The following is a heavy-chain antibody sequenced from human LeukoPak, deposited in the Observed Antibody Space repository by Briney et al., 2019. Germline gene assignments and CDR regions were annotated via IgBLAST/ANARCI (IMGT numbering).Heavy chain of an antibody. CDR1: GYTFTSYA. Sequence: ASVKVSCKASGYTFTSYAMNWVRQAPGQGLEWMGWINTNTGNPTYAQGFTGRFVFSLDTSVSTAYLQISSLKAEDTAVYYCARDRESQLLYYFYGMDVRGQGTTVTVSS. V-gene: IGHV7-4-1*02. J-gene: IGHJ6*02. CDR3: ARDRESQLLYYFYGMDV. CDR2: INTNTGNP. D-gene: IGHD2-2*01.